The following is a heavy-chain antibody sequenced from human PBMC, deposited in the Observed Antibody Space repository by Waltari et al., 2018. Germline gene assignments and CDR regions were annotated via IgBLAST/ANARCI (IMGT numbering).Heavy chain of an antibody. CDR1: GYSFTSYW. J-gene: IGHJ4*02. CDR3: ARPSNYYDSSGELGVDY. D-gene: IGHD3-22*01. V-gene: IGHV5-10-1*03. Sequence: EVQLVQSGAEVKKPGESLRISCKGSGYSFTSYWISWVRQMPGKGLEWMGRVGPSDAYNNYSPSGQGHVTISADKSISTAYLQWSSLKASDTAMYYCARPSNYYDSSGELGVDYWGQGTLVTVSS. CDR2: VGPSDAYN.